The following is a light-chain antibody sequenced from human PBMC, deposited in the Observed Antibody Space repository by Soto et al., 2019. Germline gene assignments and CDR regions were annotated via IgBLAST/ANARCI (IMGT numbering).Light chain of an antibody. CDR2: DNR. Sequence: SYELTQPPSVSAAPGQTARITCGGDKSDKLSEHWYQQKPGQAPALVVYDNRFRPSGIPERFSGSTSGNTATLTIARVEAGDEAYYHCHVYMTSPDRPHVVFGGGTKVTVL. J-gene: IGLJ2*01. CDR1: KSDKLS. V-gene: IGLV3-21*02. CDR3: HVYMTSPDRPHVV.